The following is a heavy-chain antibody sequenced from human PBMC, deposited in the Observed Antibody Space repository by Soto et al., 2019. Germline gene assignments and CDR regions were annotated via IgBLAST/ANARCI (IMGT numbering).Heavy chain of an antibody. D-gene: IGHD1-1*01. CDR3: SRDSVWTGTTNWFDP. CDR1: GGTFSSYA. CDR2: IIPIFGTA. Sequence: QVQLVQSGAEVKKPGSSVKVSCKASGGTFSSYAISWVRQAPGQGLEWMGGIIPIFGTANYAQKFQGRVTITADESTSTAYMELRSLRSEDTAVDYCSRDSVWTGTTNWFDPWGQGTLVTVSS. V-gene: IGHV1-69*01. J-gene: IGHJ5*02.